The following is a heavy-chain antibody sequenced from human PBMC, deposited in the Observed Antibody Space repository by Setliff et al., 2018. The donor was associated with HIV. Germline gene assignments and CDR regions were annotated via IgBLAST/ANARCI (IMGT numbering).Heavy chain of an antibody. Sequence: SETLSLTCTVSGGSISSYYWSRIRQPPGKGLEWIGYIYYSGSTNYNPSLKSRVTISVDTSKNQFSLKLSSVTAADTAVYYCARYYNFWSGPPYNWFDPWGQGTLVTVSS. CDR2: IYYSGST. J-gene: IGHJ5*02. CDR3: ARYYNFWSGPPYNWFDP. D-gene: IGHD3-3*01. CDR1: GGSISSYY. V-gene: IGHV4-59*01.